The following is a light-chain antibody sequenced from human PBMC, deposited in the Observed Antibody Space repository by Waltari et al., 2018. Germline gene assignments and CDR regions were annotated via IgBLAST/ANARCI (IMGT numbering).Light chain of an antibody. CDR1: ALPNKY. V-gene: IGLV3-10*01. Sequence: SYELTQPPSVSVSPGHTARSTCSGEALPNKYAYWYRQKSGQAPVLVIYEDTKRPSGIPERFSASNSGAVATLTITGAQVEDEADYYCYSTDYTGNYWVFGGGTKLTVL. CDR2: EDT. CDR3: YSTDYTGNYWV. J-gene: IGLJ3*02.